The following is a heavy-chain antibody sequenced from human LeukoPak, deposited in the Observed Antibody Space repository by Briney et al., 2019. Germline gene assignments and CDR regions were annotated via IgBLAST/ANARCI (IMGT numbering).Heavy chain of an antibody. D-gene: IGHD2-2*02. CDR1: GGSMSGSSYY. CDR3: ARHQCSGTRCYNFYFYGMDV. CDR2: IYYSWST. Sequence: SETLSLTCSVSGGSMSGSSYYWGWIRQPPGKGLEWIGTIYYSWSTHYNPSLKSRVTISVDTSKNQFSLKLSSVTAADTAAYYCARHQCSGTRCYNFYFYGMDVWGQGTTVTVSS. V-gene: IGHV4-39*01. J-gene: IGHJ6*02.